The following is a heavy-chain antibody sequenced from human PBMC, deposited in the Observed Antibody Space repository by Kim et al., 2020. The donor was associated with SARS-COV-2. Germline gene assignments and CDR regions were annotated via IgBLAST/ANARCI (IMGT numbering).Heavy chain of an antibody. CDR3: AARELRMVY. V-gene: IGHV1-69*01. D-gene: IGHD1-7*01. J-gene: IGHJ4*02. Sequence: TANYAQKFQGRVTITADESTSTAYMELSSLRSEDTAVYYCAARELRMVYWGQGTLVTVSS. CDR2: TA.